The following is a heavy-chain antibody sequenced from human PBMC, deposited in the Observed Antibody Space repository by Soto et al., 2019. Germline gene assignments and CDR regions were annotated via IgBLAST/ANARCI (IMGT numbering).Heavy chain of an antibody. D-gene: IGHD3-3*01. CDR2: IYFSGSGTS. CDR3: ARPSYSFGTIGYYPFDY. V-gene: IGHV4-39*01. J-gene: IGHJ4*02. Sequence: QLHLQESGPGLVKPSETLSLTCSVSGDFISNTTYYWAWVRQAPGKGLEWVGSIYFSGSGTSHYNPSLKGRVTISVDTSKNQFSLKLPSVTAADTAVDYCARPSYSFGTIGYYPFDYWGQGTLVTVSS. CDR1: GDFISNTTYY.